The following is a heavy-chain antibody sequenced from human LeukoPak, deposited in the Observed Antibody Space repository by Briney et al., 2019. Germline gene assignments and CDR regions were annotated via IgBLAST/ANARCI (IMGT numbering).Heavy chain of an antibody. CDR1: GGSVSSTAYY. CDR3: ARLSKGRFFDYIFDY. CDR2: IYYGGST. J-gene: IGHJ4*02. V-gene: IGHV4-39*01. D-gene: IGHD3-9*01. Sequence: TPSETLSLTCTVSGGSVSSTAYYWGWIRQPPGKGLEWIGNIYYGGSTYYNPSLTSRVTMSVDTSNNQFSLKMHSVTAADTAVYYCARLSKGRFFDYIFDYWGQGTLVTVSS.